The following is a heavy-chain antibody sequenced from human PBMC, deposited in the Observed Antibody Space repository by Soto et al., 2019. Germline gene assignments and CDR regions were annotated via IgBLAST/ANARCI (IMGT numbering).Heavy chain of an antibody. CDR2: INAGNGNT. CDR1: GYTFTSYA. V-gene: IGHV1-3*01. J-gene: IGHJ6*02. D-gene: IGHD2-2*01. Sequence: QVQLVQSGAEVKKPGASVKVSCKASGYTFTSYAMHWVRQAPGQRLEWMGWINAGNGNTKYSQKFQGRVTITRDTSASTAYMELSSLRFEDTAVYYCASSHALYYYYGIDVWGQGTTVTVSS. CDR3: ASSHALYYYYGIDV.